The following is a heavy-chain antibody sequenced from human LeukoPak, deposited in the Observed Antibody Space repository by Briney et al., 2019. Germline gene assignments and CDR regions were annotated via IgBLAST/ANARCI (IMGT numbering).Heavy chain of an antibody. CDR1: GFTFSSYS. J-gene: IGHJ6*02. Sequence: GGSLRLSCAASGFTFSSYSMNWVRQAPGKGLEWASSISSSSSYIYYADSVKGRFTISRDNAKNSLYLQMNSLRAEDTAVYYCARSTLTPIVVVPVCLMDVWGQGTTVTVSS. CDR3: ARSTLTPIVVVPVCLMDV. CDR2: ISSSSSYI. V-gene: IGHV3-21*01. D-gene: IGHD2-2*01.